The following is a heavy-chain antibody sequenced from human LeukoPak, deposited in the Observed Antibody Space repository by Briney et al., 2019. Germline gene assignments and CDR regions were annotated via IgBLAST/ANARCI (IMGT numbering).Heavy chain of an antibody. CDR1: GFTFSRTV. CDR2: ISPSGDMT. J-gene: IGHJ4*02. V-gene: IGHV3-23*01. D-gene: IGHD4-23*01. CDR3: VIDNYGGNVEEDF. Sequence: GGSLRLSCEGSGFTFSRTVLSWVRQAPGKGLEWVSAISPSGDMTYYAESVRGRFTISRDNSKKKMYLQMDSLRVGDTALYWCVIDNYGGNVEEDFWGQGTLVTVSS.